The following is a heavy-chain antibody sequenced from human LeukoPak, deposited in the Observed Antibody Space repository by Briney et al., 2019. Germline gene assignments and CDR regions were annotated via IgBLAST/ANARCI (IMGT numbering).Heavy chain of an antibody. V-gene: IGHV3-7*03. CDR1: GFTFNNYW. CDR3: AKEQEEIDY. CDR2: IKQDGSEK. Sequence: GGSLRLSCAASGFTFNNYWMSWVRQAPGKGLEWVANIKQDGSEKHYVDSVKGRFTISRDNSKNTLYLQMNSLRAEDTAVYYCAKEQEEIDYWGQGTLVTVSS. J-gene: IGHJ4*02.